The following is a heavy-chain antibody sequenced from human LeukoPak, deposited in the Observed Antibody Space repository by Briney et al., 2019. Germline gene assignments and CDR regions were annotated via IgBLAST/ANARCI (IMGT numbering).Heavy chain of an antibody. Sequence: GGSLRLSCAASGFTFSSYSMTWVRQAPGKGLEWVSSISRCSSHKYYAGSVKGRFTISRDNAKNSLYLQMNSLRAEDTAVYYCARVKEASAFDIWGQGTMVTVSS. CDR1: GFTFSSYS. CDR3: ARVKEASAFDI. J-gene: IGHJ3*02. V-gene: IGHV3-21*01. CDR2: ISRCSSHK. D-gene: IGHD5-12*01.